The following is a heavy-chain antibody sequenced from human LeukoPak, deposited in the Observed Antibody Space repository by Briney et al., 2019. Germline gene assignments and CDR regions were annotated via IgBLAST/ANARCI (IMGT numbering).Heavy chain of an antibody. CDR1: GFSFSSFG. V-gene: IGHV3-30*18. D-gene: IGHD5-18*01. Sequence: GGSLRLSCVVSGFSFSSFGMHWVRQAPGKGLEWVAVVSHDGSNKDYADSVRGRFTISRDNSKSTLYLQMSTLRAEDTAVYYCAKEVTGAGGYWGQGTLVTVSS. CDR2: VSHDGSNK. J-gene: IGHJ4*02. CDR3: AKEVTGAGGY.